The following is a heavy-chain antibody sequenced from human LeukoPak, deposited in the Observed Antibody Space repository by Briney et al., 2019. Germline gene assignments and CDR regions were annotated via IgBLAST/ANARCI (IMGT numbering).Heavy chain of an antibody. Sequence: GGSLRLSCAASGFPFSDYYMSWIRQAPGKGLEWVSYISSSGSTIYYADSVKGRFTISRDNAKNSLYLQMNSLRAEDTAVYYCARDISVFDYYDSSGYYQPFHYWGQGTLVTVSS. CDR2: ISSSGSTI. J-gene: IGHJ4*02. CDR3: ARDISVFDYYDSSGYYQPFHY. CDR1: GFPFSDYY. V-gene: IGHV3-11*01. D-gene: IGHD3-22*01.